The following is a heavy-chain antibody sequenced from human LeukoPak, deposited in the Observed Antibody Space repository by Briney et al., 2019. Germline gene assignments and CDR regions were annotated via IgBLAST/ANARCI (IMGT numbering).Heavy chain of an antibody. Sequence: SGTLSLTCTVSGDSINSLDLWSWVRPPPGKGLEWIGEMYLSGTTHSTPSVKSRVTISIDKSKNQFFLNLSSVTAADTAVYYCAGLVGRYSSGLYYYYFDYWGQGTLVTVSS. D-gene: IGHD3-22*01. CDR2: MYLSGTT. J-gene: IGHJ4*02. V-gene: IGHV4-4*02. CDR1: GDSINSLDL. CDR3: AGLVGRYSSGLYYYYFDY.